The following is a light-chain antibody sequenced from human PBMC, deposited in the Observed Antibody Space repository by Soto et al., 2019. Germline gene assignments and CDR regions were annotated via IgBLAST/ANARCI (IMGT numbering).Light chain of an antibody. Sequence: EIVLTQSPGTLSLSPGESATLSCRASQSVSNFLAWYQQKPGQSPRLLIYDASDRATGIPTRFSGSGSGTDFTLTISSLEPEDFAVYYCQARSNWHSFGPGTKVDI. V-gene: IGKV3-11*01. CDR1: QSVSNF. CDR2: DAS. CDR3: QARSNWHS. J-gene: IGKJ3*01.